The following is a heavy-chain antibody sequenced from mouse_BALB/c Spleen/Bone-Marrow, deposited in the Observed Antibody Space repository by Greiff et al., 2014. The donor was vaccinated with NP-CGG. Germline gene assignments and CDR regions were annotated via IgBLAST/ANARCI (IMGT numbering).Heavy chain of an antibody. CDR2: IFPGIGTT. Sequence: VQGVESGAELVKPGASVKLSCKTSGYTFTNYWIQWVKQRPGQGLGWIGEIFPGIGTTYYNEKFKGKATLTIDTSSSTAYMQLGSLTSEDSAVYFCARGGNYGYWGQGTTLTVSS. CDR1: GYTFTNYW. V-gene: IGHV1S132*01. CDR3: ARGGNYGY. D-gene: IGHD2-1*01. J-gene: IGHJ2*01.